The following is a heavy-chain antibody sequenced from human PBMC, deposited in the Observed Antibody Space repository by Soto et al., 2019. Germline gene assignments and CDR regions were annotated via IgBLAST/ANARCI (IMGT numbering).Heavy chain of an antibody. D-gene: IGHD6-13*01. CDR2: IIPIFGTA. CDR3: ARDGVAEVGPKD. Sequence: QVQLVQSGAEVKKPGSSVKVSCKASGGTFSSYAVSWVRQAPGHGLEWMGGIIPIFGTANYAQKFQGRATITADESTSTAYMELSSLRSEDTAVYYCARDGVAEVGPKDRGQGTLATVSS. V-gene: IGHV1-69*01. J-gene: IGHJ4*02. CDR1: GGTFSSYA.